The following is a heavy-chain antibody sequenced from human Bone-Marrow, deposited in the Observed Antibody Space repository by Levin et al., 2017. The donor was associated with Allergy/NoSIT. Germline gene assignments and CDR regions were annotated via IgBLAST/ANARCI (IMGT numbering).Heavy chain of an antibody. D-gene: IGHD5-12*01. CDR3: AKSSGYSGYEHYGMDV. J-gene: IGHJ6*02. V-gene: IGHV3-53*01. CDR1: GFTVSVNY. Sequence: ASVKVSCAASGFTVSVNYMNWVRQAPGKGLEWVSIIYSGGSTYYADSVKGRFTISRDNSKNTVYLQMNSLRAEDTAVYYCAKSSGYSGYEHYGMDVWGQGTTVIVSS. CDR2: IYSGGST.